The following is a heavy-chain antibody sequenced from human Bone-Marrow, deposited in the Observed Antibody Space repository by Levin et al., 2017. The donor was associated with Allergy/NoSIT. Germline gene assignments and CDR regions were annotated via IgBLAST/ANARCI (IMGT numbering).Heavy chain of an antibody. Sequence: SETLSLTCTVSGGSISSTNYYWVWIRQPPGKGLEWIGTMHYSGTTYNNPSLQSRVTIAVDTSKNQFSLKLSSVIAADTAVYFGVGSPNQDFFDFWGQGTLVTVSS. CDR3: VGSPNQDFFDF. V-gene: IGHV4-39*01. J-gene: IGHJ4*02. D-gene: IGHD3-10*01. CDR1: GGSISSTNYY. CDR2: MHYSGTT.